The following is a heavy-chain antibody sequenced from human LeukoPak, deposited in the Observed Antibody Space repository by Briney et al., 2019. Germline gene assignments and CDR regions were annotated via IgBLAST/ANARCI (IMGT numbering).Heavy chain of an antibody. D-gene: IGHD3-22*01. Sequence: PSETLSLTCTVSGGSISSYYWSWIRQPPGKGLEWIGYIYYSGSTNYNPSLKSRVTISVDTSKNQFSLKLSSVTAADTAVYYCASYRDYYDSSGYLYWGQGTLVTVSS. V-gene: IGHV4-59*12. CDR2: IYYSGST. CDR3: ASYRDYYDSSGYLY. CDR1: GGSISSYY. J-gene: IGHJ4*02.